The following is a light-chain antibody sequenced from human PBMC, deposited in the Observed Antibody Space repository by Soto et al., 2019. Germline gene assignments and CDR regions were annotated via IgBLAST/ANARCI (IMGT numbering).Light chain of an antibody. Sequence: DTQMTQSPASRSSSLGGIVTITCRASQGIRTLLAWYQQKPGKAPKVLIYESSLLQSGVPSRFSGSGSGTDFTLTISSLQPEDFATYYCQHFKSFPINFGQGTRLEIK. CDR2: ESS. CDR3: QHFKSFPIN. J-gene: IGKJ5*01. CDR1: QGIRTL. V-gene: IGKV1-9*01.